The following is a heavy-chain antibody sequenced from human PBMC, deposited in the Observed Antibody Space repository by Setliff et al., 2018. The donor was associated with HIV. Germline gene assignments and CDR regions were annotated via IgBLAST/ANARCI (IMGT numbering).Heavy chain of an antibody. D-gene: IGHD2-2*01. CDR2: ISAYNGNT. CDR3: APVSSGWFDP. J-gene: IGHJ5*02. CDR1: GYTFTSYG. V-gene: IGHV1-18*01. Sequence: ASVKVSCKASGYTFTSYGISWVRQAPGQGLEWMGWISAYNGNTNYAQQFQGRVTMTEDTSTDTAYMELTSLRSEDTAMYYCAPVSSGWFDPWGQGTLVTVSS.